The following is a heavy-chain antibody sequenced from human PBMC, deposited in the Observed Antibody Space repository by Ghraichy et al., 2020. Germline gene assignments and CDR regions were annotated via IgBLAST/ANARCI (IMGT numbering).Heavy chain of an antibody. D-gene: IGHD3-10*01. Sequence: GGSLRLSCAASGFTFTTYWMHWVRQAPGKGRVWVSRINSDGSSIGYADSVKGRFTLSRDNAKNTLYLQMNSLRAEDTAVYYCARDFAMVRGAVDYWGQGTLVTVSS. V-gene: IGHV3-74*01. J-gene: IGHJ4*02. CDR3: ARDFAMVRGAVDY. CDR1: GFTFTTYW. CDR2: INSDGSSI.